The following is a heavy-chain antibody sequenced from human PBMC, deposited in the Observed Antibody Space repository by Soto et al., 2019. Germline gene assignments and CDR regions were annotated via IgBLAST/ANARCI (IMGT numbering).Heavy chain of an antibody. CDR2: INRDGSTT. J-gene: IGHJ3*02. CDR1: GFTLSSHW. V-gene: IGHV3-74*01. D-gene: IGHD2-21*01. CDR3: VREVVSPIAIECSVIDT. Sequence: EAQLVESGGDLVQPGGSLRLSCEASGFTLSSHWMHWVRRAPGKGLMWVSRINRDGSTTDYADSVKGRFTISRDNVRNSLYLQMNSLRAEDTAVYYCVREVVSPIAIECSVIDTWGQGTMVTVSS.